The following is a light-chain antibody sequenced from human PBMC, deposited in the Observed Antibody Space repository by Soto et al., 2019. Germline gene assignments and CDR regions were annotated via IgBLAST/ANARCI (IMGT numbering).Light chain of an antibody. V-gene: IGKV3-15*01. J-gene: IGKJ1*01. CDR2: GAS. CDR3: QQYSSSPWT. Sequence: EIVMTQSPATLSLSPGERATLSCRASESVSTNLAWYQQKAGQAPRLLIYGASTRATGIPARFSGSGSGTEFTLTISSLQSEDFAVYYCQQYSSSPWTFGQGTKVDIK. CDR1: ESVSTN.